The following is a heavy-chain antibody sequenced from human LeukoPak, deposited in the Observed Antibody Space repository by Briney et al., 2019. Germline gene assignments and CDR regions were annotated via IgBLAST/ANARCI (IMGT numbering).Heavy chain of an antibody. Sequence: SETQSLTCTVSGGSISSYYWSWIRQPPGKGLEWIGYIYYSGSTNYNPSLKSRVTISVDTSRNQFSLKLSSVTAADTAVYYCARGSTSKRGPFDYWGQGTLVTVSS. J-gene: IGHJ4*02. CDR1: GGSISSYY. CDR2: IYYSGST. V-gene: IGHV4-59*01. CDR3: ARGSTSKRGPFDY. D-gene: IGHD2/OR15-2a*01.